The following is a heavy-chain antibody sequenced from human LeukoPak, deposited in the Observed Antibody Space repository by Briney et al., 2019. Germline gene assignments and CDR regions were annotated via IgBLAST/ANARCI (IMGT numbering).Heavy chain of an antibody. D-gene: IGHD2/OR15-2a*01. V-gene: IGHV4-4*07. CDR3: ARASFGDPGYMDV. Sequence: SETLSLTCTVSGNSFGDYYWSWIRQPAGKGLEWLGRIYTSGSTNYNPSLKSRVTISVDTSKNQFSLKLSSVTAADTAVYYCARASFGDPGYMDVWGKGTTVTISS. J-gene: IGHJ6*03. CDR2: IYTSGST. CDR1: GNSFGDYY.